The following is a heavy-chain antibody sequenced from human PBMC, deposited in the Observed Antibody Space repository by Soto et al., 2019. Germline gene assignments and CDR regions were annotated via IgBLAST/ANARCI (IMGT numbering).Heavy chain of an antibody. Sequence: PGGSLRLSCAASGFTLSNYAMSWVRQAPGKGLEWVSALSANGAYTYYADSVKGRFTISRDNSKNTLYLQMNSLRAEDTAVYYCAKGETTNRRGLFDYWGQGTLVTVSS. CDR1: GFTLSNYA. CDR3: AKGETTNRRGLFDY. D-gene: IGHD4-17*01. V-gene: IGHV3-23*01. J-gene: IGHJ4*02. CDR2: LSANGAYT.